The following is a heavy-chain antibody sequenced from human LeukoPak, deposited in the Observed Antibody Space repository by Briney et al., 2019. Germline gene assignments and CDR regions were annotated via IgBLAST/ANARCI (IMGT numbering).Heavy chain of an antibody. CDR2: MNPVSGNA. CDR1: GYTFTNFD. D-gene: IGHD5-12*01. V-gene: IGHV1-8*01. Sequence: ASVKVSCKASGYTFTNFDINWVRQAPGQGLEWMGWMNPVSGNAGSAQKFQGRVTLTRDTSISTAYMELSSLRSDDAAVYYCARDNIADYWGQGTLVTVSS. CDR3: ARDNIADY. J-gene: IGHJ4*02.